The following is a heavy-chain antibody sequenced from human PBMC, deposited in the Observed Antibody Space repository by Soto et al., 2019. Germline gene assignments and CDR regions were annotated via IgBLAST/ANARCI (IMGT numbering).Heavy chain of an antibody. J-gene: IGHJ4*02. CDR2: ISGSGGST. CDR1: GFTFSSYA. D-gene: IGHD3-10*01. Sequence: GGSLRLSCAASGFTFSSYAMSWVRQAPGKGLEWVSAISGSGGSTYYADSVKGRFTISRDNSKNTLYLQMNSLRAEDTAVYYCAKDRGYYGSGSYYNDASSDYWGQGTLVTVSS. CDR3: AKDRGYYGSGSYYNDASSDY. V-gene: IGHV3-23*01.